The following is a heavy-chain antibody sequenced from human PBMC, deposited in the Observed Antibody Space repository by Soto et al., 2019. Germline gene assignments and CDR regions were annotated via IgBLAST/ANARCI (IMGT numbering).Heavy chain of an antibody. V-gene: IGHV1-8*01. Sequence: VASVKVSCKASGYTFTSYDINWVRQATGQGLEWMGWMNPNSGNTGYAQKFQGRVTMTRNTSISTAYMELSGLRSEDTAVYYCARWVSSPDNYGMDVWGQGTTVTVSS. J-gene: IGHJ6*02. D-gene: IGHD6-13*01. CDR3: ARWVSSPDNYGMDV. CDR2: MNPNSGNT. CDR1: GYTFTSYD.